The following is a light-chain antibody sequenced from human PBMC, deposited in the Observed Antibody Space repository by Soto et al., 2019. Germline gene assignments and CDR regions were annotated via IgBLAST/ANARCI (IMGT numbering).Light chain of an antibody. J-gene: IGKJ1*01. CDR2: GAS. V-gene: IGKV1-5*01. CDR1: QGIRHY. CDR3: QHHNSYSQT. Sequence: DIQMTQSPPTLSACVGDRVTITCRASQGIRHYLAWYQQMPGKAPKLLIYGASTLQSGVPSRFSGSRSGTEFTLTISSLQPDDFGTYFCQHHNSYSQTFGQGTKVEIK.